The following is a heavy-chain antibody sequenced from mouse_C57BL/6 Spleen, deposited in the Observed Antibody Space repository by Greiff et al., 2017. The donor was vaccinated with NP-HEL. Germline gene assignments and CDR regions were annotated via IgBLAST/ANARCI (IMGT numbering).Heavy chain of an antibody. V-gene: IGHV1-75*01. CDR2: IFPGSGST. CDR1: GYTFTDYY. D-gene: IGHD1-1*01. Sequence: QVQLQQSGPELVKPGASVKISCKASGYTFTDYYINWVKQRPGQGLEWIGWIFPGSGSTYYNEKFKGKATLTVDKSSSTAYMLLSSLTSEDSAVYFCARRIISYYGSSDYAMDYWGQGTSVTVSS. J-gene: IGHJ4*01. CDR3: ARRIISYYGSSDYAMDY.